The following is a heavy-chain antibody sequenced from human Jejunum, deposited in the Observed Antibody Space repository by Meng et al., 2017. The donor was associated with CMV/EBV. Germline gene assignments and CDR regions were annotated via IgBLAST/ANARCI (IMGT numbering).Heavy chain of an antibody. CDR2: NYYSGST. V-gene: IGHV4-59*08. CDR1: VGSISTDY. Sequence: GSGPGLVRPPEPLSRTRAVPVGSISTDYWRWSRQPPGKGLECIGNNYYSGSTNYNPSRASRVTISVDSSKNQFSLKLSSVTAADTAVYYCARHQNGGTYPLDYWGQGTLVTVSS. D-gene: IGHD3-16*02. CDR3: ARHQNGGTYPLDY. J-gene: IGHJ4*02.